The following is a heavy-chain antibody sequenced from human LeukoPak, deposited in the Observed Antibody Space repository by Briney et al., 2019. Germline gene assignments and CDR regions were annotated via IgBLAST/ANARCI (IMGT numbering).Heavy chain of an antibody. V-gene: IGHV4-34*01. Sequence: SETLSLTCAVHGGSFSGYYWSWIRQPPGKGLEWIGEINHSGSTNYNPSLKSRVTISVDTSKNQFSLKLSSVTAADTAVYYCARGRTPRFYGSGTSFSYWGQGTLVTVSS. J-gene: IGHJ4*02. CDR1: GGSFSGYY. D-gene: IGHD3-10*01. CDR3: ARGRTPRFYGSGTSFSY. CDR2: INHSGST.